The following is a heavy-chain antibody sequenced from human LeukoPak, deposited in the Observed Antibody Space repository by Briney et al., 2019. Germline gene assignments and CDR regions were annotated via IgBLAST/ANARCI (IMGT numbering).Heavy chain of an antibody. J-gene: IGHJ4*02. CDR1: GFTFSSYS. CDR3: ARDFYSSSSGGSVY. Sequence: GGSLRLTCAASGFTFSSYSMHWVRQAPGRGLEWVALIWNDGSNKYYPDSVKGRFTISRDNSKNTLYLQMNSLRAEDTAVYYCARDFYSSSSGGSVYWGQGSLVTVSS. V-gene: IGHV3-33*01. D-gene: IGHD6-6*01. CDR2: IWNDGSNK.